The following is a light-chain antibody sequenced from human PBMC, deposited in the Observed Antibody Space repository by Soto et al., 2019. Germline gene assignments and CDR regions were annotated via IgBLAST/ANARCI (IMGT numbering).Light chain of an antibody. V-gene: IGLV2-14*03. CDR2: DVS. Sequence: QSALAQPASVSGSPGQSITITCTGVSSDLGDYNYVSWYQQHPGKAPKLVIYDVSNRPSGVSDRFSGSKSDNAASLTISGLQAEDGADYYCSSYTGSYTRVFGGGTKVTVL. J-gene: IGLJ2*01. CDR3: SSYTGSYTRV. CDR1: SSDLGDYNY.